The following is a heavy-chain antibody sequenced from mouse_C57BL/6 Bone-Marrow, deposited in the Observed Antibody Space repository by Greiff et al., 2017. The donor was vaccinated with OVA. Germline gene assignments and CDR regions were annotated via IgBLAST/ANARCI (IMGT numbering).Heavy chain of an antibody. CDR2: IDPSDSYP. CDR1: GYTFTSYW. Sequence: QVQLQQPGAELVKPGASVKLSCKASGYTFTSYWMQWVKQRPGQGLEWIGEIDPSDSYPNYNPKFKGKATLTVDTSSSTAYMQLSSLTSEDAAVYYCARGNYWAYWGQGTLVTVSA. D-gene: IGHD1-1*01. CDR3: ARGNYWAY. V-gene: IGHV1-50*01. J-gene: IGHJ3*01.